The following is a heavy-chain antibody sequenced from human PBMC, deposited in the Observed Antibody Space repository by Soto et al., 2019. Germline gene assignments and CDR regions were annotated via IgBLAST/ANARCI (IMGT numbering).Heavy chain of an antibody. CDR3: AKGYFYGSGSWPAYPTGYYYMDV. CDR1: GFTFNSYA. Sequence: GGSLRLSCAASGFTFNSYAMSWVRQAPGKGLEWVSSISGNGGSTYYADSVRGRFTISRDNSKNTLYLQMNSLRAEDTALYYCAKGYFYGSGSWPAYPTGYYYMDVWGKGTTVTVSS. D-gene: IGHD3-10*01. V-gene: IGHV3-23*01. J-gene: IGHJ6*03. CDR2: ISGNGGST.